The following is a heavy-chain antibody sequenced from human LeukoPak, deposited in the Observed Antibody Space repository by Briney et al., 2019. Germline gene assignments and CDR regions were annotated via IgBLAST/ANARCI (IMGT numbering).Heavy chain of an antibody. V-gene: IGHV1-69*13. CDR2: IIPIFGTA. CDR3: ARGGSGSY. J-gene: IGHJ4*02. Sequence: SVKVSCKASGYTFTSYGISWVRQAPGQGLEWMGGIIPIFGTANYAQKFQGRVTITADESTSTAYMELSSLRSEDTAVYYCARGGSGSYWGQGTLVTVSS. D-gene: IGHD3-10*01. CDR1: GYTFTSYG.